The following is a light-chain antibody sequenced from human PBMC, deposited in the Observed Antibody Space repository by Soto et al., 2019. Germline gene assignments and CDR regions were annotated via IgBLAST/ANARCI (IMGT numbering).Light chain of an antibody. CDR3: QQYGDYNSPRYS. CDR1: QSVSSNY. V-gene: IGKV3-20*01. CDR2: ATS. J-gene: IGKJ2*03. Sequence: EIVLTQSPGTLSLSPGDRVTLSCRASQSVSSNYLAWYQQKPGQAPRLLIYATSSTTTGIPNRFSGSGSGTDFTLTISRLEPEDFAMYYCQQYGDYNSPRYSFGQGTRLEI.